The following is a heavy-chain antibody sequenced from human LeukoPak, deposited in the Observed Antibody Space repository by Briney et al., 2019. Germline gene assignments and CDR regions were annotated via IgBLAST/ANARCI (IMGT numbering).Heavy chain of an antibody. CDR3: VRASIEGATILDY. J-gene: IGHJ4*02. CDR1: GFTFSNYA. Sequence: PGGSLRLSCAASGFTFSNYALHWVRQAPGKGLEWVAVISYDGRNKDYADSVKGRFTISRDNSKNTLYLQMNSLRGEDTAVYYCVRASIEGATILDYWGQGTLVTVSS. CDR2: ISYDGRNK. D-gene: IGHD1-26*01. V-gene: IGHV3-30*04.